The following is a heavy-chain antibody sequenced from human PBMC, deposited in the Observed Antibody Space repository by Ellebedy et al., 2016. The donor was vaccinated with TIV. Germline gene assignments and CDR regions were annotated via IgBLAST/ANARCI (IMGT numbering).Heavy chain of an antibody. V-gene: IGHV3-33*06. D-gene: IGHD2-2*01. CDR1: GFTFSSYG. CDR2: IWYDGSNK. CDR3: AKDPPLMCSSTSCSTYYYGMDV. Sequence: GGSLRLSXAASGFTFSSYGMHWVRQAPGKGLEWVAVIWYDGSNKYYADSVKGRFTISRDNSKNTLYLQMNSLRAEDTAVYYCAKDPPLMCSSTSCSTYYYGMDVWGQGTTVTISS. J-gene: IGHJ6*02.